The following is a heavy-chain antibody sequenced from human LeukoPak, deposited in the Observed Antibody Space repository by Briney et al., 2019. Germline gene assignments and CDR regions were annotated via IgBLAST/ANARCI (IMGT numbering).Heavy chain of an antibody. Sequence: ASVKVSCKASGYTFTSYGISWVRQAPGQGLEWMGWISAYNGSTNYAQKLQGRVTMTTDTSTSTAYMELRSLRSDDTAVYYCASQTPIAAAGPLDDWGQGTLVTVSS. J-gene: IGHJ4*02. V-gene: IGHV1-18*01. CDR2: ISAYNGST. CDR1: GYTFTSYG. D-gene: IGHD6-13*01. CDR3: ASQTPIAAAGPLDD.